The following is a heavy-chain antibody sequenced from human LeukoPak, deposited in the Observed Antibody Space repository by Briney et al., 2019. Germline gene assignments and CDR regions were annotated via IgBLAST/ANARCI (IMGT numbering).Heavy chain of an antibody. CDR2: IYYGGST. CDR1: GGSISSSGYY. J-gene: IGHJ4*02. Sequence: PSETLSLTCTVSGGSISSSGYYWDWIRQPPGKGLEWIGNIYYGGSTYYNPSLKSRVTISVDTSKNQFFLKLSSVTAADTAVYYCARGFGELLFNYWGQGTLVTVSS. CDR3: ARGFGELLFNY. V-gene: IGHV4-39*07. D-gene: IGHD3-10*01.